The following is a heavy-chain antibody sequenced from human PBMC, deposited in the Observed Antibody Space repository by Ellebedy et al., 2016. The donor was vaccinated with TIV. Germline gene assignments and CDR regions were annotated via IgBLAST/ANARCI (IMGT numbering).Heavy chain of an antibody. J-gene: IGHJ3*02. CDR3: ARADIVVVPAAMFMGAFDI. Sequence: SVKVSXXASGGTFSSYAISWVRQAPGQGLEWMGGIIPIFGTANYAQKFQGRVTITADESTSTAYMELSSLRSEDTAVYYCARADIVVVPAAMFMGAFDIWGQGTMVTVSS. CDR2: IIPIFGTA. D-gene: IGHD2-2*01. V-gene: IGHV1-69*13. CDR1: GGTFSSYA.